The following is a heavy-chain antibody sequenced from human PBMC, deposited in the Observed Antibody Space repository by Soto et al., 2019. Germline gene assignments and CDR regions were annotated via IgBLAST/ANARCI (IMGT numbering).Heavy chain of an antibody. V-gene: IGHV3-73*02. CDR2: IRSKANSYAT. CDR3: ARAPAGDYTLYHYYTMDV. J-gene: IGHJ6*02. CDR1: GFTFSGSA. D-gene: IGHD4-17*01. Sequence: EVQLVESGGGLVQPGGSLKLSCAASGFTFSGSAMHWVRQASGKGLEWVGRIRSKANSYATAYAASVKGRFTISRDNSKNTLFLQMNSLRVVDTAVYYCARAPAGDYTLYHYYTMDVWGQGTPVTVSS.